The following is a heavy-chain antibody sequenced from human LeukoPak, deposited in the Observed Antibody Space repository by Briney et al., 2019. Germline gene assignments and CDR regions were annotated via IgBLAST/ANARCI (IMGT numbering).Heavy chain of an antibody. CDR3: ARRPSGSDAFDI. V-gene: IGHV4-59*08. Sequence: SETLSLTCTVSGDSIRSYYWSWIRQPPGKGLEWIGFIYYSGSTNYNPSLKSRVTISIDTSKNQFSLKLSSVTAPDTAVYYCARRPSGSDAFDIWGQGTMVTVSS. J-gene: IGHJ3*02. CDR2: IYYSGST. D-gene: IGHD3-22*01. CDR1: GDSIRSYY.